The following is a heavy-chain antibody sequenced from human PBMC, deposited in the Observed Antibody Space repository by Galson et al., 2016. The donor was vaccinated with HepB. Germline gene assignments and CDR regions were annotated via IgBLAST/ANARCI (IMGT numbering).Heavy chain of an antibody. CDR2: IFQSGTT. J-gene: IGHJ3*02. CDR3: VRGWESYCGGDCHTSDAFDI. CDR1: GGSISNGGYS. V-gene: IGHV4-30-2*01. Sequence: TLSLTCTVSGGSISNGGYSWSWIRQPPGKGLEWIGFIFQSGTTYYNPSLQSRVTISISKSKNQFSLRLTSATAADTAVYYCVRGWESYCGGDCHTSDAFDIWGQGTMVTVSA. D-gene: IGHD2-21*02.